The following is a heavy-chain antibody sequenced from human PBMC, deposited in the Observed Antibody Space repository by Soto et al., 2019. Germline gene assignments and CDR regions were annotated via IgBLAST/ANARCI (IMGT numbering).Heavy chain of an antibody. J-gene: IGHJ6*02. Sequence: ASVKVSCKASGYTFTSYASSWVRQAPGQGLEWMGWISAYNGNTNYAQKLQGRVTMTTDTSTSTAYMELSSLRSEDTAVYYCARDLGIVVVPAAIYGMDVWGQGTTVTVSS. V-gene: IGHV1-18*01. CDR1: GYTFTSYA. CDR2: ISAYNGNT. CDR3: ARDLGIVVVPAAIYGMDV. D-gene: IGHD2-2*03.